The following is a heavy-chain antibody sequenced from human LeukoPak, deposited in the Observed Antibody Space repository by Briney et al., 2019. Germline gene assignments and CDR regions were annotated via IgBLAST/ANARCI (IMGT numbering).Heavy chain of an antibody. CDR1: GYTFTNYA. J-gene: IGHJ6*02. V-gene: IGHV1-3*01. Sequence: GASVKVSCKGSGYTFTNYAVHWVRQAPGQRLEWLGWINPGNGDTKYSQNFQGRVTVTSDTSAATVYVELNSLTSEDTAVYYCGRERWHCRVNCYSVYYYALDVWGQGTTVTVSS. CDR3: GRERWHCRVNCYSVYYYALDV. D-gene: IGHD2-15*01. CDR2: INPGNGDT.